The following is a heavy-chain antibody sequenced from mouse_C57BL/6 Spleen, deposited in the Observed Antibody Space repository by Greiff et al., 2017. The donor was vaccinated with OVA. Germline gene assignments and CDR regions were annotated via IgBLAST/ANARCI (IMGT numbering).Heavy chain of an antibody. Sequence: QVQLQQPGAELVRPGTSVKLSCKASGYTFTSYWMHWVKQRPGQGLEWIGVIDPSDSYTNYNQKFKGKATLTVDTSSSTAYMQLSSLTSEDSAVYYCAREAPTGNYFDYWGQGTTLTVSS. CDR2: IDPSDSYT. CDR3: AREAPTGNYFDY. V-gene: IGHV1-59*01. J-gene: IGHJ2*01. D-gene: IGHD4-1*02. CDR1: GYTFTSYW.